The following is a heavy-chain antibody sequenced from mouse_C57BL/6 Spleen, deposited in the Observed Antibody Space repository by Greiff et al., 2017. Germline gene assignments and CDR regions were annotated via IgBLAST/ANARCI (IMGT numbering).Heavy chain of an antibody. Sequence: EVKLVESGGGLVKPGGSLKLSCAASGFTFSSYTMSWVRQTPEKRLEWVATISGGGGNTYYPDSVKGRFTISRDNAKNTLYLQMSSLRSEDTALYYCARQGDSNSYYAMDYWGQGTSVTVSS. CDR1: GFTFSSYT. J-gene: IGHJ4*01. V-gene: IGHV5-9*01. CDR2: ISGGGGNT. CDR3: ARQGDSNSYYAMDY. D-gene: IGHD2-5*01.